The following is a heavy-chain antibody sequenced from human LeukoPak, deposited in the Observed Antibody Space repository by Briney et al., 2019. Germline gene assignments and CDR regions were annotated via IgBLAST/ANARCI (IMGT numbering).Heavy chain of an antibody. V-gene: IGHV6-1*01. CDR1: ADTVSSYNAA. CDR2: TYYRSKWYN. CDR3: VRDHDGRMPFDY. J-gene: IGHJ4*02. D-gene: IGHD4-23*01. Sequence: SETLSLTCAISADTVSSYNAAWNWNRQSPWLGLDCLGRTYYRSKWYNEYAVSVKSRITINPDTSKNQFSLQLNSVTPEDTAVYYCVRDHDGRMPFDYWGQGTLVTVYS.